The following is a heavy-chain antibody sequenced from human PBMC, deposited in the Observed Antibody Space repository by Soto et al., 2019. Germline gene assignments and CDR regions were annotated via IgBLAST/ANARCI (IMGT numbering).Heavy chain of an antibody. Sequence: GGSLRLSCAASGFTFNNYSMNWVRQAPGKGLEWVSSISSRGSYIYYADSVKGRFTISRDNAKNSLYLQMNSLRAEDTAVYFCARDPGLSVAGFDSWGQGTLVTVSS. D-gene: IGHD6-19*01. V-gene: IGHV3-21*06. CDR3: ARDPGLSVAGFDS. CDR1: GFTFNNYS. J-gene: IGHJ4*02. CDR2: ISSRGSYI.